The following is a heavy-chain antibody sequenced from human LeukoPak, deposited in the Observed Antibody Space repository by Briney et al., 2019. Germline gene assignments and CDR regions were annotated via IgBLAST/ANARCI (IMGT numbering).Heavy chain of an antibody. CDR1: GFTVSSNY. CDR3: AKEDYYYYGMDV. Sequence: GGSLRLSCAASGFTVSSNYMSWVRQAPGKGLEWVSGISWNSGSIGYADSVKGRFTISRDNAKNSLYLQMNSLRAEDTALYYCAKEDYYYYGMDVWGQGTTVTVSS. CDR2: ISWNSGSI. V-gene: IGHV3-9*01. J-gene: IGHJ6*02.